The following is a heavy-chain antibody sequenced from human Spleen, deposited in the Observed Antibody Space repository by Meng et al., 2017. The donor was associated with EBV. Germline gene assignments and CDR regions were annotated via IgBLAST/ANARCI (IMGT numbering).Heavy chain of an antibody. CDR1: GGTFSSYI. CDR3: ARRYCSAGTCFADY. V-gene: IGHV1-69*01. Sequence: GQVVESGAEVKKPGSSVRVPCKSSGGTFSSYILSWGRQAPGQGLEWMGGMIPISGTPNYAQKFQGRVTITADETASTAYMELRSLRSEDTAVYYCARRYCSAGTCFADYWGQGTLVTVSS. D-gene: IGHD2-15*01. J-gene: IGHJ4*02. CDR2: MIPISGTP.